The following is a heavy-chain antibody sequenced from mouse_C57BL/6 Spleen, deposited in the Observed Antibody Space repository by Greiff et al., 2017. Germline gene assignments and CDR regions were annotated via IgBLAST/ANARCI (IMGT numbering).Heavy chain of an antibody. CDR2: IHPNSGST. Sequence: QVQLQQPGAELVKPGASVKLSCKASGYTFTSYWMHWVKQRPGQGLEWIGMIHPNSGSTNYNEKFKSKATLTVDKSSSTAYMQLSSLTSEDSAVYYCARSEAYYDGYYGYFDVWGTGTTVTVSA. CDR3: ARSEAYYDGYYGYFDV. V-gene: IGHV1-64*01. J-gene: IGHJ1*03. CDR1: GYTFTSYW. D-gene: IGHD2-3*01.